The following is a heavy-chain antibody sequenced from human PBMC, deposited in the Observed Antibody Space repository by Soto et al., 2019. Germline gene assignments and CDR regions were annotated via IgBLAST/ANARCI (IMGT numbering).Heavy chain of an antibody. CDR1: GGSFSGYY. J-gene: IGHJ5*02. CDR3: AREYDFWSGNWFDP. CDR2: INHSGST. V-gene: IGHV4-34*01. Sequence: PSETLSLTCAVYGGSFSGYYWSWIRQPPGKGLEWIGEINHSGSTNYNPSLKSRVTISVDTSKNQFSLKLSSVTAADTAVYYCAREYDFWSGNWFDPWGQGTLVTVSS. D-gene: IGHD3-3*01.